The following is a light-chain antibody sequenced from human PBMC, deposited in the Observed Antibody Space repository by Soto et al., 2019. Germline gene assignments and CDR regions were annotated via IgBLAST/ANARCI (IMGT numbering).Light chain of an antibody. Sequence: IQMTQSPSSVSASVGDTVTLSCQTSHGVSGWLAWYQQNPGKAPTLLIYTVSNLQSGVPSRFSGSCAGTDFSLTITNLQPEDFATYFCQQGKTFPFTFGPGTKVEVK. J-gene: IGKJ3*01. CDR3: QQGKTFPFT. CDR1: HGVSGW. V-gene: IGKV1-12*01. CDR2: TVS.